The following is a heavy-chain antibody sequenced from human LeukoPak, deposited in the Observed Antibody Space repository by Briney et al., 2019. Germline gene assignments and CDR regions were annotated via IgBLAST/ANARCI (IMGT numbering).Heavy chain of an antibody. CDR2: ISWNSGSI. J-gene: IGHJ4*02. CDR1: GFTFDDYA. D-gene: IGHD6-19*01. Sequence: SGGSLRLSCAASGFTFDDYAMHWVRHAPGKGLEWVSGISWNSGSIGYADSVKGRFTISRDNAKNSLYLQMNSLRAEDTAVYYCAKDRSSGWYSSFDYWGQGTLVTVSS. V-gene: IGHV3-9*01. CDR3: AKDRSSGWYSSFDY.